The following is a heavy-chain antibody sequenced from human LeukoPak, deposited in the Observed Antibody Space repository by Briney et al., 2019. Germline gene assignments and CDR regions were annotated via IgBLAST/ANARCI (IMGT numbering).Heavy chain of an antibody. CDR3: ARVHRSSTSCYIPGDAFDI. CDR1: GGSISSGGYY. Sequence: SQTLSLTCTVSGGSISSGGYYWSWIRQHPGKGLEWIGYIYYSGSTYYNPSLKSRVTISVDTSKNQFSLKLSSVTAADTAVYYCARVHRSSTSCYIPGDAFDIWGQGTMVTVSS. V-gene: IGHV4-31*03. CDR2: IYYSGST. D-gene: IGHD2-2*02. J-gene: IGHJ3*02.